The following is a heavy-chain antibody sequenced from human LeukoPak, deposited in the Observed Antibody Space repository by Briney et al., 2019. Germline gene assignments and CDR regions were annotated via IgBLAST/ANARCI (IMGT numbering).Heavy chain of an antibody. J-gene: IGHJ4*02. CDR2: ISPADSDT. CDR3: ARQAALAGPGIDY. V-gene: IGHV5-51*01. D-gene: IGHD6-19*01. Sequence: GESLKISCQVSGYNFATYWIGWVRQMPGKGLEWMGIISPADSDTRYSPSSQGQVTISADKSINTAYLQWSSLRASDTAIYYYARQAALAGPGIDYWGQGTLVTVSS. CDR1: GYNFATYW.